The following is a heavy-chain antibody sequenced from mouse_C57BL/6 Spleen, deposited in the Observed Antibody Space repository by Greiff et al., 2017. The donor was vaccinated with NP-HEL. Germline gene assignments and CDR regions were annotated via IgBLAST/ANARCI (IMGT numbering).Heavy chain of an antibody. Sequence: VQLQQPGAELVMPGASVKLSCKASGYTFTSYWMHWVKQRPGQGLEWIGEIDPSDSYTNYNQKFKGKSTLTVDKSSSTAYMQLSSLTSEDSAVYYCARGFITTVVAFDDWGQGTTLTVSS. D-gene: IGHD1-1*01. V-gene: IGHV1-69*01. J-gene: IGHJ2*01. CDR1: GYTFTSYW. CDR2: IDPSDSYT. CDR3: ARGFITTVVAFDD.